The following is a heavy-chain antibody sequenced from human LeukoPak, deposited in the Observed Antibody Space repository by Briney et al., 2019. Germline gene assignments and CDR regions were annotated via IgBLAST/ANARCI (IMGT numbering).Heavy chain of an antibody. Sequence: SETLSLTCTVSGGSINSYYWSWIRQPAGKGLEWIGRIYTTGSTNYNPSLKSRVTMSVGTSKNQFSLKLSSVTAADTAVYYCARREGIVGATRPFDYWGQGTLVTVSS. CDR1: GGSINSYY. V-gene: IGHV4-4*07. D-gene: IGHD1-26*01. CDR3: ARREGIVGATRPFDY. J-gene: IGHJ4*02. CDR2: IYTTGST.